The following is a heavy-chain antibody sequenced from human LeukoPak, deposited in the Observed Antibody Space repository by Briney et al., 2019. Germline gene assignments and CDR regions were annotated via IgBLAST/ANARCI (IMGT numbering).Heavy chain of an antibody. V-gene: IGHV3-23*01. Sequence: QAGGSLRLSCAASGFTFSSYAMTWVRQAPGKGLEWVSGINPSDGSTHYADSVKGRFTISRDNSKNMLYLQMNSLRAEDTAVYYCAKDLFGRYSRDYWGQGTLVTVSS. CDR2: INPSDGST. CDR1: GFTFSSYA. D-gene: IGHD3-10*01. CDR3: AKDLFGRYSRDY. J-gene: IGHJ4*02.